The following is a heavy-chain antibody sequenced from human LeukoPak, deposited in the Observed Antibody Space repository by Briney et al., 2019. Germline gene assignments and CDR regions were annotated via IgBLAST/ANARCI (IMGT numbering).Heavy chain of an antibody. CDR1: GFTFNNYA. D-gene: IGHD1-26*01. CDR3: AKYSGSYYYPPNWDS. J-gene: IGHJ4*02. V-gene: IGHV3-23*01. CDR2: ISGSGSST. Sequence: GGSLRLSCAASGFTFNNYAMTWVRQAPGKGLEWVSGISGSGSSTYYADSVKGRFTLSRDYPKNTLYLQMNSLRAEDTAVYFCAKYSGSYYYPPNWDSWGQGTLVTVSS.